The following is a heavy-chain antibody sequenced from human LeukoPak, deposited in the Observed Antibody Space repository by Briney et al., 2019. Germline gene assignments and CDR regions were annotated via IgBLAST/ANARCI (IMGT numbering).Heavy chain of an antibody. Sequence: GGSLRLSCAASGFTFSNYAMTWVRQAPGKGLEWVSGISGSGRSTYYADSVKGRFTISRDNAKNSLYLQMNSLRAEDTAVYYCARDRGTYCGGDCYPPLCDYWGQGTLVTVSS. D-gene: IGHD2-21*01. CDR2: ISGSGRST. CDR3: ARDRGTYCGGDCYPPLCDY. V-gene: IGHV3-23*01. CDR1: GFTFSNYA. J-gene: IGHJ4*02.